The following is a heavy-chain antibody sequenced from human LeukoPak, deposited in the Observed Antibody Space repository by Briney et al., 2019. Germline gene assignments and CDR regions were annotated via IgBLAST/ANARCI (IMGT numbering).Heavy chain of an antibody. Sequence: SETLSLTCTVSGGSIGTYYWSWIRQPAGKGLEWIGRIYTSGSTNYNPSLKSRVTMSVDTSKNQFSLKPSSVTAADTAVYYCARGGWQQLVRGYFDYWGQGTLVTVSS. CDR1: GGSIGTYY. CDR2: IYTSGST. V-gene: IGHV4-4*07. J-gene: IGHJ4*02. D-gene: IGHD6-13*01. CDR3: ARGGWQQLVRGYFDY.